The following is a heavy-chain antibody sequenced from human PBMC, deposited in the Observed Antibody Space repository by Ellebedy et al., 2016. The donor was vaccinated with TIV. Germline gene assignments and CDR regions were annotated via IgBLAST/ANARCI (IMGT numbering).Heavy chain of an antibody. Sequence: PGGSLRLSCAASGFTFSSYEMNWLRQAPGKGLEWVSYISSSGSTIYYADSVKGRFTISRDNAKNSLYLQMNSLRAEDTAVYYCARGGYVSGSYSIDYWGQGTLVTVSS. CDR3: ARGGYVSGSYSIDY. CDR1: GFTFSSYE. J-gene: IGHJ4*02. V-gene: IGHV3-48*03. D-gene: IGHD3-10*01. CDR2: ISSSGSTI.